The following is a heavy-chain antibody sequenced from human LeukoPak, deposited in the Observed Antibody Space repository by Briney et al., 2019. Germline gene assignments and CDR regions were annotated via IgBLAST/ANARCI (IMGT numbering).Heavy chain of an antibody. J-gene: IGHJ4*02. Sequence: GGSLRLSCAASGFTFDDYAMHWVRQAPGKGLEWDSGISWNSGSIGYADSVKGRFTISRDNAKNSLYLQMNSLRAEDTALYYCAKDISNYYDSSGYPDYWGQGTLVTVSS. CDR2: ISWNSGSI. CDR1: GFTFDDYA. CDR3: AKDISNYYDSSGYPDY. V-gene: IGHV3-9*01. D-gene: IGHD3-22*01.